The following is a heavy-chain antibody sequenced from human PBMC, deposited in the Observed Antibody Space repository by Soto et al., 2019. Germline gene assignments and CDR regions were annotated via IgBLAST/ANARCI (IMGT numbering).Heavy chain of an antibody. V-gene: IGHV3-23*01. D-gene: IGHD2-15*01. CDR1: GFTFSSYA. J-gene: IGHJ4*02. CDR3: AKDLVYKGYCSGGSCYSFDY. Sequence: EVQLLESGGGLVQPGGSLRLSCAASGFTFSSYAMSWVRQAPGKGLEWVSAISGSGGSTYYADSVKGRFTISRDNSENTLYLQMNSLRAEDTAVYYCAKDLVYKGYCSGGSCYSFDYWGQGTLVTVSS. CDR2: ISGSGGST.